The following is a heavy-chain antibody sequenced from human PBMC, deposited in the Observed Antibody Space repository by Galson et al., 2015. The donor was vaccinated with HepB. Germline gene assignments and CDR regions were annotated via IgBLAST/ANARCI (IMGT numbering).Heavy chain of an antibody. CDR1: GFVFSRHG. J-gene: IGHJ4*02. V-gene: IGHV3-33*01. D-gene: IGHD2-21*01. CDR3: WMIGTDFDY. Sequence: SLRLSCAASGFVFSRHGMHWARQAPGKGLEWVAVVWYDGTKQYYSESVEGRLTISRDNSKNMVYLQMNSLRVEDTAVYYCWMIGTDFDYWGQGALVTVSS. CDR2: VWYDGTKQ.